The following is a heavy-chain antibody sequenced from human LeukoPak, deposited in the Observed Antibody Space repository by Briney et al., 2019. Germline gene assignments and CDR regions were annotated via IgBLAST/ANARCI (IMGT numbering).Heavy chain of an antibody. CDR2: ISSGASYI. CDR3: AELGITMIGGV. J-gene: IGHJ6*04. CDR1: GFTFNTYT. D-gene: IGHD3-10*02. Sequence: GGSLRLSCAASGFTFNTYTMNWVRQAPGKGLEWVSSISSGASYIYYADSVKGRFTISRDNAKNSLYLQMNSLRAEDTAVYYCAELGITMIGGVWGKGTTVTISS. V-gene: IGHV3-21*01.